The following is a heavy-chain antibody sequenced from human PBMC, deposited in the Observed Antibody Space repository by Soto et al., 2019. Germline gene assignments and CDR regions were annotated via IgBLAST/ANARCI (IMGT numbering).Heavy chain of an antibody. CDR3: ARDKFGLRFLEWAQDAFDI. V-gene: IGHV1-3*01. CDR1: GYTFTSYA. D-gene: IGHD3-3*01. Sequence: ASVKVSCKASGYTFTSYAMHWVRQAPGQRLEWMGWINAGNGNTKYSQKFQGRVTITRDTSASTAYMELSSLRSEDTAVYYCARDKFGLRFLEWAQDAFDIWGQGTMVTVSS. J-gene: IGHJ3*02. CDR2: INAGNGNT.